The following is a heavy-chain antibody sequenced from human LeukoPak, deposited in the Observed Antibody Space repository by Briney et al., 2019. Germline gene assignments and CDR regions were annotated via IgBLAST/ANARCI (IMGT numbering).Heavy chain of an antibody. CDR1: GYTFTGYY. CDR3: ARDSSDLYYYYYMDV. D-gene: IGHD6-19*01. J-gene: IGHJ6*03. V-gene: IGHV1-2*02. Sequence: ASVKVSCKASGYTFTGYYMHWVRQAPGQGLEWMGWINPNSGGTNYAQKFQGRVTMTRDTSISTAYMELSRLRSDDTAVYYCARDSSDLYYYYYMDVCGKGTTVTISS. CDR2: INPNSGGT.